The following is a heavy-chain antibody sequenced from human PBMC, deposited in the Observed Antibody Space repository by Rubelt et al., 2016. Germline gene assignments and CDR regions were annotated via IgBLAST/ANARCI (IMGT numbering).Heavy chain of an antibody. V-gene: IGHV4-59*01. Sequence: QLQLQESGPGLVKPSETLSLTCTVSGGSISSYYWSWIRQPPGKGLEWIGYIYYSGSTNYNPSLKSRVTISVDTSKNQFSLKLSSVTAADTAVYYCARDITMANWGQGTLVTVSS. CDR1: GGSISSYY. CDR2: IYYSGST. J-gene: IGHJ4*02. CDR3: ARDITMAN. D-gene: IGHD3-10*01.